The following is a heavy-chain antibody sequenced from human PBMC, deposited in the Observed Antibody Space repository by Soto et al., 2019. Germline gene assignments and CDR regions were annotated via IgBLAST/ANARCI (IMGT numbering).Heavy chain of an antibody. D-gene: IGHD3-10*01. CDR3: ARGGGFGETDY. CDR1: GGSFSGYY. V-gene: IGHV4-34*01. J-gene: IGHJ4*02. CDR2: INHSGST. Sequence: QVQLQQWGAGLLKPSETLSLTCAVYGGSFSGYYWSWIRQPPGKGLEWIGEINHSGSTNYNPSLKSRVTISVDTSKNQFSLKLSSVTAADTAVYYCARGGGFGETDYWGQRTLVTVSS.